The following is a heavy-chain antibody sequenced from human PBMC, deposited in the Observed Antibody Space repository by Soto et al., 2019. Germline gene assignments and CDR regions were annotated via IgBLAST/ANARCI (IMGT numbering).Heavy chain of an antibody. J-gene: IGHJ4*02. Sequence: QVQLVQSGAEVRKPGASVRFSCKASGYTLTRFYLHWVRQAPGQGLEWMGIINTRGGTTAYAQKFRGRLTVTRDTSTSTVYMELSNLRSEDTAIYYCARGPDDSDVPRWDYWGQGTRVTVSS. CDR2: INTRGGTT. CDR3: ARGPDDSDVPRWDY. V-gene: IGHV1-46*01. CDR1: GYTLTRFY. D-gene: IGHD4-17*01.